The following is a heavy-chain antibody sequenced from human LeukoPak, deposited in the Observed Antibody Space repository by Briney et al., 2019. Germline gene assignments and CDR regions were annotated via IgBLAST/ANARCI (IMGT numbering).Heavy chain of an antibody. Sequence: PSETLSLTCAVSGGSISSSNWWSWVRQPPGKGLEWIGEIYHSGSTNYNPSLKSRVTISVDKSKNQFSLKLSSVTAADTAVYYCAREGTMTTVSSWFDPWGQGTLVTVSS. V-gene: IGHV4-4*02. CDR1: GGSISSSNW. J-gene: IGHJ5*02. D-gene: IGHD4-11*01. CDR3: AREGTMTTVSSWFDP. CDR2: IYHSGST.